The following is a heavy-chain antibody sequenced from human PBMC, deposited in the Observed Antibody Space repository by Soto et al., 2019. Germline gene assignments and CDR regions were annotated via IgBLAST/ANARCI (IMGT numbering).Heavy chain of an antibody. CDR3: ARDRRITMVRGVIRPQFDP. Sequence: QVRLVQSGAEVKKPGASVKVSCKASGYTFTSYAMHWVRQAPGQRLEWMGWINAGNGNTKYSQKFQGRVTITRDTSESTAYMELSSLRSEDTAVYYCARDRRITMVRGVIRPQFDPWGQGTLVTVSS. CDR1: GYTFTSYA. CDR2: INAGNGNT. D-gene: IGHD3-10*01. J-gene: IGHJ5*02. V-gene: IGHV1-3*01.